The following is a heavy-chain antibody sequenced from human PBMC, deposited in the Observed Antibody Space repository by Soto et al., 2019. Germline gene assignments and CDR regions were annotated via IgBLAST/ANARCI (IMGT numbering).Heavy chain of an antibody. D-gene: IGHD5-12*01. J-gene: IGHJ5*01. V-gene: IGHV1-18*04. Sequence: QVQLMQSGGEVKKPGASVKVSCKASGYTFTRHGISWVRQVPGQGLEWLGWISGYNGDTKYAQQLQGRLTMTADTTTSTVDMELRSLRSDDTAVYYCARDPWNSSGYRIWFDSWGQGTLVTVSS. CDR2: ISGYNGDT. CDR3: ARDPWNSSGYRIWFDS. CDR1: GYTFTRHG.